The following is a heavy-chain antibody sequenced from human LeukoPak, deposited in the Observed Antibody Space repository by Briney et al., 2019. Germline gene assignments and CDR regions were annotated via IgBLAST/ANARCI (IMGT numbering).Heavy chain of an antibody. Sequence: PSETLSLTCTVSGYSISSGYYWGWIRQPPGKGLEWIGSIYHSGSTYYNPSLKSRVTISVDTSKNQFSLKLSSVTAADTAVYYCARERELLWFGEFADAFDIWGQGTMVTVPS. D-gene: IGHD3-10*01. CDR1: GYSISSGYY. CDR2: IYHSGST. J-gene: IGHJ3*02. CDR3: ARERELLWFGEFADAFDI. V-gene: IGHV4-38-2*02.